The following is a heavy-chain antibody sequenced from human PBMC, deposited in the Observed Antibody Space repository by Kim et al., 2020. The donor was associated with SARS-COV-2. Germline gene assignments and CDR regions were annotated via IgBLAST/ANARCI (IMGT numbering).Heavy chain of an antibody. D-gene: IGHD3-3*01. J-gene: IGHJ6*02. CDR3: ARGAPQIFGVVNTVDYGMDV. V-gene: IGHV3-11*05. Sequence: RFTISRDNAKNSLYLQMNSLRAEDTAVYYCARGAPQIFGVVNTVDYGMDVWGQGTTVTVSS.